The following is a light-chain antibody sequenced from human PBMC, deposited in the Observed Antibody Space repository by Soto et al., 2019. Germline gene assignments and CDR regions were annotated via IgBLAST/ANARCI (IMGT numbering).Light chain of an antibody. Sequence: QSALTQPASVSGSPGQSISISCTGTSSDVGAYNYVSWYQQHPGKAPKLMIYEVSNRPSGVSNRFSGSKSGNTASLTISGLQGEDEADYYCSSYTSSSTVVFGGGTKVTVL. CDR3: SSYTSSSTVV. CDR1: SSDVGAYNY. J-gene: IGLJ2*01. CDR2: EVS. V-gene: IGLV2-14*01.